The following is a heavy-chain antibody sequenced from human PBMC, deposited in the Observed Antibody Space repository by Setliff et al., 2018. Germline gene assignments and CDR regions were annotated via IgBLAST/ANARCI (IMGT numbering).Heavy chain of an antibody. V-gene: IGHV1-69*02. CDR1: GGPLNSYS. D-gene: IGHD3-22*01. CDR3: ARHPPPPNYFDIGALDS. J-gene: IGHJ4*02. Sequence: SVKVSCKASGGPLNSYSFSWVRQAPGQGLGWMGRIIPVLDITRYSQKFQGRVTITADKSTGIIYMELTSLRSDDTAVYYCARHPPPPNYFDIGALDSWGQGTLVTVSS. CDR2: IIPVLDIT.